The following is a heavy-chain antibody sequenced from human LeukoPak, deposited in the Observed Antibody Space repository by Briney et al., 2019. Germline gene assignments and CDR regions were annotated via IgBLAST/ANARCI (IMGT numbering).Heavy chain of an antibody. J-gene: IGHJ6*03. D-gene: IGHD6-13*01. Sequence: GGSLRLSCAASGFTFSGSAMHWVRQASGKGLESVGRIRSKANSYATGYAASVKGRFTISRDDSKNTAYLQMNSLKTEDTAVYYCTRPGLAAAGTPAYYYYYMDVWGKGTTVTVSS. CDR3: TRPGLAAAGTPAYYYYYMDV. V-gene: IGHV3-73*01. CDR1: GFTFSGSA. CDR2: IRSKANSYAT.